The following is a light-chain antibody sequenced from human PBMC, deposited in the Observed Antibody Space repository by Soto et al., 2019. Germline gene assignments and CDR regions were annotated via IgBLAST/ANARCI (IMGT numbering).Light chain of an antibody. CDR2: AAS. Sequence: DIQMIQSPSAMSAAVEDRVTITCRARQGIVNYFAWFQQKPGKVPKRLIYAASSLQSGVPSRFSGSGSGTEVTLTISSLQPEDFATYYRLQHDRYPLTFGGGTKVEIK. V-gene: IGKV1-17*03. CDR3: LQHDRYPLT. CDR1: QGIVNY. J-gene: IGKJ4*01.